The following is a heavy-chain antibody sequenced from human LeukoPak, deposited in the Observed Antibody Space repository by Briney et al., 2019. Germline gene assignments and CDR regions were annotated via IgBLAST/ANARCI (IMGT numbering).Heavy chain of an antibody. CDR2: ISGSGGST. CDR1: GFTFSSYA. Sequence: GGSLSLSCAASGFTFSSYAMSWVRQAPGKGLEWVSAISGSGGSTYYADSVKGRFTISRDNSKNTLYLQINSLRAEDTAVYYCAKVAAPTYYDILTGYYENDYWGQGTLVTVSS. J-gene: IGHJ4*02. CDR3: AKVAAPTYYDILTGYYENDY. V-gene: IGHV3-23*01. D-gene: IGHD3-9*01.